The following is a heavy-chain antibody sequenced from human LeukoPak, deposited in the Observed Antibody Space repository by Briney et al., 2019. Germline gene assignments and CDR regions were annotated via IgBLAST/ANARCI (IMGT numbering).Heavy chain of an antibody. CDR3: ARTHSDCSSTSCSSFDY. V-gene: IGHV2-26*01. D-gene: IGHD2-2*01. CDR1: GFSLSNPRMG. CDR2: IFSNDEK. J-gene: IGHJ4*02. Sequence: SGPTLVNPTETLTLTCTVPGFSLSNPRMGVSWIRQPPGKALELLAHIFSNDEKSYSTSLKSRLTISKDTSKSQVVLTMTNMDPVDTATYYCARTHSDCSSTSCSSFDYWGQGTLVTVSS.